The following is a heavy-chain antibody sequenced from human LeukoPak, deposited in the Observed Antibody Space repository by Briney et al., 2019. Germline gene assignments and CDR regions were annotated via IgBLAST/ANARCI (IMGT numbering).Heavy chain of an antibody. J-gene: IGHJ4*02. CDR3: ARDALYSSGWYGQYYFDY. Sequence: SETLSLTCAVYGGSFSGYYWSWIRQPAGKGLEWIGRIYTSGSTNYNPSLKSRVTMSVDTSKNQFSLKLSSVTAADTAVYYCARDALYSSGWYGQYYFDYWGQGTLVTVSS. D-gene: IGHD6-19*01. V-gene: IGHV4-4*07. CDR1: GGSFSGYY. CDR2: IYTSGST.